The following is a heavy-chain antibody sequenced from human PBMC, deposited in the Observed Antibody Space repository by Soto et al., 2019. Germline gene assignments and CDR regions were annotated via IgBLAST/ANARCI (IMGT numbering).Heavy chain of an antibody. CDR2: IYYSGST. D-gene: IGHD7-27*01. CDR1: GGSISSGGYY. Sequence: SETLSLTCTVSGGSISSGGYYWSWIRQHPGKGLEWIGYIYYSGSTYYNPSLKSRVTISVDTSKNQFSLKLSSVTAADTAVYYCARDRNGEYVDYWGQGTLVTVSS. J-gene: IGHJ4*02. V-gene: IGHV4-31*03. CDR3: ARDRNGEYVDY.